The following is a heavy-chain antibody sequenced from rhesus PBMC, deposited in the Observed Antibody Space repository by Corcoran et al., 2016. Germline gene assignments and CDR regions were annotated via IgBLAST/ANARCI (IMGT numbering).Heavy chain of an antibody. CDR3: ASNSGSWNLGDAFDF. J-gene: IGHJ3*01. CDR2: ISVSGRRT. Sequence: QLQLQESGPGLVKPSETLSLTCAVSGGSISSNYWSWIRQPPGKGLEWIGRISVSGRRTDYNPSLTSRVTISTDTSKKQVSRKLSSVTAAETAVYYCASNSGSWNLGDAFDFWGQGLRVTVS. D-gene: IGHD6-25*01. V-gene: IGHV4-173*01. CDR1: GGSISSNY.